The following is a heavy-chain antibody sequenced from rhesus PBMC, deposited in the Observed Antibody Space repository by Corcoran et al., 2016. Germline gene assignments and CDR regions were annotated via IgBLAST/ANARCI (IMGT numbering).Heavy chain of an antibody. Sequence: QVQLQESGPGLVKPSETLSLTCAVSGYSISSGYYWGWIRQPPGKGLEYIGYISVCSGSTYYNPSLKSRVTISKDTSQNQFSLKLSSVTAADTAVYYCARRGYYSGSYSGYWGQGVLVTVSS. D-gene: IGHD3-16*01. J-gene: IGHJ4*01. CDR1: GYSISSGYY. CDR3: ARRGYYSGSYSGY. CDR2: ISVCSGST. V-gene: IGHV4-99*01.